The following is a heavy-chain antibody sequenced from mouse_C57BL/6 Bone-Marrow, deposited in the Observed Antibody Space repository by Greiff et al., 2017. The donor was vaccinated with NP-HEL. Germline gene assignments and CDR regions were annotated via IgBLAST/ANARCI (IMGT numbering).Heavy chain of an antibody. V-gene: IGHV1-81*01. CDR3: EGFPYWYFDV. CDR1: GYTFTSYG. CDR2: IYPRSGNT. J-gene: IGHJ1*03. Sequence: LVESGAELARPGASVKLSCKASGYTFTSYGISWVKQRTGQGLEWIGEIYPRSGNTYYNEKFKGKATLTADKSSSTAYMELRSLTSEDSAVYFCEGFPYWYFDVWGTGTTVTVSS.